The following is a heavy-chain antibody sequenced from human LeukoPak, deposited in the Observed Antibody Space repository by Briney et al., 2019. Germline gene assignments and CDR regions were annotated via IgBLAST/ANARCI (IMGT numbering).Heavy chain of an antibody. J-gene: IGHJ5*02. CDR3: AVAWNAERTFDP. CDR1: GASFSSNPYY. Sequence: PSETLSLTCAVYGASFSSNPYYWTWLRQPAGRGLEWIGHIFTVGPATYNPSLKSRFTISLEPPKNEVCLSLHSVNAADTAIYYCAVAWNAERTFDPRGQGALVTVSS. D-gene: IGHD1-1*01. CDR2: IFTVGPA. V-gene: IGHV4-61*09.